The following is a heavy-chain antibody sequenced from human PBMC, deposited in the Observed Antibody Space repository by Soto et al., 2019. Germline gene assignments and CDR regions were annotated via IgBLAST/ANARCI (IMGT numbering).Heavy chain of an antibody. CDR3: ATDSGTSDY. Sequence: EVQLVESGGDLVQPGGSLRLACAASGFTFSTYWMRWVRQAPGKGLEWVANIKQDGSERYYVDSVKGRFTISRDNAKNSLYLQMNSLRAEDTAVYYCATDSGTSDYWGQGTLVTVSS. V-gene: IGHV3-7*01. J-gene: IGHJ4*02. CDR1: GFTFSTYW. D-gene: IGHD1-1*01. CDR2: IKQDGSER.